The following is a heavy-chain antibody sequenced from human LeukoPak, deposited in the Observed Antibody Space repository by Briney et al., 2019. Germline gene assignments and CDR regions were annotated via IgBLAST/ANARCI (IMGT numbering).Heavy chain of an antibody. CDR2: INTNTGNP. CDR1: GYTFTSYA. CDR3: ERGYGGSYRYFDY. V-gene: IGHV7-4-1*02. D-gene: IGHD4-23*01. J-gene: IGHJ4*02. Sequence: ASVNVSCKASGYTFTSYAMNWVRQAPGQGLEWMGWINTNTGNPTYAQGFTGRLVFSLDTSVSTAYLQISSLKAEDNAVYYCERGYGGSYRYFDYWGQGTLVPVSS.